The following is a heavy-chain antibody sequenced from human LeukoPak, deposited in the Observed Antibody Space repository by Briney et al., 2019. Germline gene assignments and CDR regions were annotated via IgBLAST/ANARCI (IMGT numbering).Heavy chain of an antibody. CDR1: GYTFTGYY. CDR3: ARVEDIVVLEY. Sequence: ASVKVSCKASGYTFTGYYMHWVRQAPGQGLEWMGWINPNSGGTKYAQKLQGRVTMTTDTSTSTAYMELRSLRSDDTAVYYCARVEDIVVLEYWGQGTLVTVSS. CDR2: INPNSGGT. V-gene: IGHV1-2*02. D-gene: IGHD2-2*01. J-gene: IGHJ4*02.